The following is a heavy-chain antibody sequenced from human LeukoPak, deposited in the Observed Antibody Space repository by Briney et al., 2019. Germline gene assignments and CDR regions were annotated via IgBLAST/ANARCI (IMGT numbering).Heavy chain of an antibody. V-gene: IGHV3-48*01. CDR3: ARGSLKPYYYYYYMDV. J-gene: IGHJ6*03. CDR2: INTSSSSM. CDR1: GFTFSSYS. Sequence: GGSLRLSCAASGFTFSSYSMNWVRQAPGKGLEWVSYINTSSSSMYYADSVKGRFTISRDNAKNSLYLQMNSLRAEDTALYYCARGSLKPYYYYYYMDVWGKGTTVTVSS. D-gene: IGHD1-14*01.